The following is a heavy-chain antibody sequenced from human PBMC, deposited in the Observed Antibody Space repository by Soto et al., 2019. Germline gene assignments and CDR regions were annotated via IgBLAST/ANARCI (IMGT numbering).Heavy chain of an antibody. CDR3: ARHLLWFGELYENWFDP. CDR2: IYYSGST. V-gene: IGHV4-39*01. Sequence: QLQLQESGPGLVKPSETLSLTCTVSGGSISSSSYYWGWIRQPPGKGLEWIGSIYYSGSTYYNPSLKSRVTISVDTSKNQFSLKLSSVTAADTAVYYCARHLLWFGELYENWFDPWGQGTLVTVSS. J-gene: IGHJ5*02. D-gene: IGHD3-10*01. CDR1: GGSISSSSYY.